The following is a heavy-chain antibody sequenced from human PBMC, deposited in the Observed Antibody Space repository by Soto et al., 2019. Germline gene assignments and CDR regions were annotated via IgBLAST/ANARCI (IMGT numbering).Heavy chain of an antibody. CDR3: ARSLSGYERAMDV. V-gene: IGHV3-23*01. CDR2: ISSSGGST. Sequence: EVQLLESGGGLVQPGGSLRLSCAASGFTFSNYAMSWVRQAPGKGLEWVSGISSSGGSTYYADSVKGRFTISRDSSKNTLSLQMNSLRAEDTAVYYCARSLSGYERAMDVWGQGTTVTVSS. J-gene: IGHJ6*02. D-gene: IGHD5-12*01. CDR1: GFTFSNYA.